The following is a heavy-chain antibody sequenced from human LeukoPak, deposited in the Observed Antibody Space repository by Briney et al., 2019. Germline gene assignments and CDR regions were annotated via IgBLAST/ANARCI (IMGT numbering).Heavy chain of an antibody. Sequence: GGSLRLSCAASGFTFSSYAMSWVRQAPGKGLEWVSGISGSGDNTYYADSVKGRFTISRDNSKNTLYLQMNSLRAEDTAVYYCARDLSGYFDYWGQGTLVTVSS. J-gene: IGHJ4*02. CDR3: ARDLSGYFDY. CDR2: ISGSGDNT. CDR1: GFTFSSYA. V-gene: IGHV3-23*01. D-gene: IGHD2-15*01.